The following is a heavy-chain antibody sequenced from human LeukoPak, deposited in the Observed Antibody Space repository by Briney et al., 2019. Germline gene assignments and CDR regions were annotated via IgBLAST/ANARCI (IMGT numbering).Heavy chain of an antibody. CDR3: ARLYCSGGSCYSGTGCFDY. CDR2: IYYCGNT. J-gene: IGHJ4*02. D-gene: IGHD2-15*01. CDR1: GCSISRSRYY. Sequence: SETLSLTCTVSGCSISRSRYYWGWIRQPPGKGLEWIVTIYYCGNTYYNPSLKSLVSISVDTSKNQFSLKLSSVTAADTAVYYCARLYCSGGSCYSGTGCFDYWGQGTLVTVSS. V-gene: IGHV4-39*01.